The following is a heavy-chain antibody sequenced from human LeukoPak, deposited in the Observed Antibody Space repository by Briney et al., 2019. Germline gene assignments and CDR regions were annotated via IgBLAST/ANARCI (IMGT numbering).Heavy chain of an antibody. CDR1: GGSFSGYY. CDR3: ARLYSSSGGLNWFDP. V-gene: IGHV4-34*01. D-gene: IGHD6-13*01. Sequence: SETLSLTCAVYGGSFSGYYWSWIRQPPGKGLEWIGEINHSGSTNYNPSLKRRVTISVDTSKNQFSLKLSSVTAADTAVYYCARLYSSSGGLNWFDPWGQGTLVTVSS. CDR2: INHSGST. J-gene: IGHJ5*02.